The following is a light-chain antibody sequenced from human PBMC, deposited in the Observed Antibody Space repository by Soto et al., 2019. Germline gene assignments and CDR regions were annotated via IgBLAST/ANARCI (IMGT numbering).Light chain of an antibody. CDR2: DVT. J-gene: IGLJ3*02. CDR1: SSDVGGYNY. V-gene: IGLV2-14*03. Sequence: QSVLTQPASVSGSPGQSITISCTGTSSDVGGYNYVSWFQHHPGKAPKLMIYDVTNRPSGVSNRFSGSKSGNTASLTISGLQAEDEANYYCSSYTGSSTWVFGGGTQLTVL. CDR3: SSYTGSSTWV.